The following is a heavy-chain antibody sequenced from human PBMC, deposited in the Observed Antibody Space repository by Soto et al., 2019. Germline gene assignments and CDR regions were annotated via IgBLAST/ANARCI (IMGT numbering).Heavy chain of an antibody. CDR3: ARMGFLAYCGGVDCYSGVFDV. Sequence: QAQLQQSGPGLVKASETLSLSCTDSGGSISHYYWSWIRQAPGKGLEWIGYMYSSATVNIDYNPSLESRVTISVDTSKNEFSLKLRSVTAADTAVYFCARMGFLAYCGGVDCYSGVFDVWGQGTMVTVSS. CDR2: MYSSATVNI. D-gene: IGHD2-21*01. V-gene: IGHV4-4*08. J-gene: IGHJ3*01. CDR1: GGSISHYY.